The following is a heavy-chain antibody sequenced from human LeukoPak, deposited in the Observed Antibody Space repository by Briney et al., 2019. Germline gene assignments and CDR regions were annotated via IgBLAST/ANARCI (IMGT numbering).Heavy chain of an antibody. J-gene: IGHJ4*02. CDR3: ARGVAAAGTVDY. CDR1: GFTFSSYA. D-gene: IGHD6-13*01. CDR2: ISYDGSNK. Sequence: PGGSLRLSCAASGFTFSSYAMHWVRQAPGKGLEWVAVISYDGSNKYYADSVKGRFTISRDNSKNTLYLQMNSLRAEDTAVYYCARGVAAAGTVDYWGQGTLVTVSS. V-gene: IGHV3-30*04.